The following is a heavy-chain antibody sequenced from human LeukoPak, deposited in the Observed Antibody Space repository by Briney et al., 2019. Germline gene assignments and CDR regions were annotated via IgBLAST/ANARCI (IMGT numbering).Heavy chain of an antibody. Sequence: AASVKVSCKASGYTFTGYYMHWVRQAPGQGLEWMGWISVYNGNTNYAQKFQGRVTMTTDTSTNTTYMELRSLISDDTAVYYCARGPHYYGSGSYYPFDYWGQGTLVTVSS. D-gene: IGHD3-10*01. CDR1: GYTFTGYY. V-gene: IGHV1-18*04. J-gene: IGHJ4*02. CDR2: ISVYNGNT. CDR3: ARGPHYYGSGSYYPFDY.